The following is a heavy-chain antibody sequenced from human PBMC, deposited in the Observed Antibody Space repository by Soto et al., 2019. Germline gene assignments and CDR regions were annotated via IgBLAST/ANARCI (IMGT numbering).Heavy chain of an antibody. CDR1: GFTFSSYG. CDR2: ISYDGSNK. J-gene: IGHJ4*02. Sequence: QVQLVESGGGVVQPGRSLRLSCAASGFTFSSYGMHWVRQAPGKGLEWVAVISYDGSNKYYADSVKGRFTISRDNSKNTLYLQMNSLRAEDSAVYYCAKERYSCSSPDFDYWGQGTLVTVSS. CDR3: AKERYSCSSPDFDY. D-gene: IGHD6-6*01. V-gene: IGHV3-30*18.